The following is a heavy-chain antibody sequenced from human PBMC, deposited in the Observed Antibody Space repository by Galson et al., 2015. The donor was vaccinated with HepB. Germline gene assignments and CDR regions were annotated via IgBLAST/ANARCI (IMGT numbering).Heavy chain of an antibody. Sequence: SVKVSCKASGGTFSSYTISWVRQAPGQGLEWMGRIIPILGIANYAQKFQGRVTITADKSTSTAYMELSSLRSEDTAVYYCARDSYSSSWRNAFDIWGQGTMVTVSS. J-gene: IGHJ3*02. CDR2: IIPILGIA. CDR3: ARDSYSSSWRNAFDI. V-gene: IGHV1-69*04. CDR1: GGTFSSYT. D-gene: IGHD6-13*01.